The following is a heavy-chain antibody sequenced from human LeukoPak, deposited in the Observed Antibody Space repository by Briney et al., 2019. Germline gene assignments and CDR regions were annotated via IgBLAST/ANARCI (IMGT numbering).Heavy chain of an antibody. CDR2: ISSSSSYI. Sequence: GGSLRLSCAASGFTFSSYSMDWVRQAPGKGLEWVSYISSSSSYIYYADSVKGRFTISRDNAKNSLYLQMNSLRAEDTAVYYCARDRGTVTTHDAFDIWGQGTMVTVSS. CDR1: GFTFSSYS. D-gene: IGHD4-17*01. J-gene: IGHJ3*02. V-gene: IGHV3-21*05. CDR3: ARDRGTVTTHDAFDI.